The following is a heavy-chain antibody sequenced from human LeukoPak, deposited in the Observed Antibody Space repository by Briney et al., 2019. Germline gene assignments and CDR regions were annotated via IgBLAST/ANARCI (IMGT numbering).Heavy chain of an antibody. D-gene: IGHD1-26*01. Sequence: GGSLRLSCAASGFTFDDYGLNWVRQAPGKGLEWVSGINWNGGSTGYADSVKGRFTISRDNAKNSLYLQMNSLRAEDTAVYYCARALGSSSDYWGQGTLVTVSS. CDR3: ARALGSSSDY. CDR2: INWNGGST. CDR1: GFTFDDYG. V-gene: IGHV3-20*04. J-gene: IGHJ4*02.